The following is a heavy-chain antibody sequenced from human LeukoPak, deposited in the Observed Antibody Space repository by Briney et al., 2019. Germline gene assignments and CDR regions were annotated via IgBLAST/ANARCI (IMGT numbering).Heavy chain of an antibody. Sequence: GGSLRLSCAASGFTFSSYGMRWVRQAPGKGLEWVAVIWYDGSNKYYADSVKGRFTISRDNSKNTLYLQMNSLRAEDTAVYYCARDLSIAAALLYWGQGTLVTVSS. J-gene: IGHJ4*02. CDR1: GFTFSSYG. CDR2: IWYDGSNK. D-gene: IGHD6-13*01. V-gene: IGHV3-33*01. CDR3: ARDLSIAAALLY.